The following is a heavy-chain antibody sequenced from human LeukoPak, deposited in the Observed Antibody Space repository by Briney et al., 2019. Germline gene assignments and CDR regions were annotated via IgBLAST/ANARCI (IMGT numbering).Heavy chain of an antibody. V-gene: IGHV1-2*02. D-gene: IGHD1-26*01. CDR1: GYTFTGYY. CDR3: ARGHLSDPSFDY. Sequence: ASVKVSCKASGYTFTGYYIHWVRQAPGQGLEWMGWINPTSFGTKYEQKFQGRVTMTRDTSISTVYMELSRLRSDDTAVYYCARGHLSDPSFDYWGQGTLVTVSS. CDR2: INPTSFGT. J-gene: IGHJ4*02.